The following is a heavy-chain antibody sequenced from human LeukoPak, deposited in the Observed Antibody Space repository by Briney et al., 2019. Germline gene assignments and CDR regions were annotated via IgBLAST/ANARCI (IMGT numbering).Heavy chain of an antibody. Sequence: GGSLRLSCAASGLTFSSYGMHWVRQAPGKGLEWVTFIRFDGSNKYYADSVKGRFTISRDNSKNTLYLQMNSLRPEDTAVYYCAKDWIAAAGTGFDCWGQGTLVTVSS. D-gene: IGHD6-13*01. J-gene: IGHJ4*02. V-gene: IGHV3-30*02. CDR3: AKDWIAAAGTGFDC. CDR2: IRFDGSNK. CDR1: GLTFSSYG.